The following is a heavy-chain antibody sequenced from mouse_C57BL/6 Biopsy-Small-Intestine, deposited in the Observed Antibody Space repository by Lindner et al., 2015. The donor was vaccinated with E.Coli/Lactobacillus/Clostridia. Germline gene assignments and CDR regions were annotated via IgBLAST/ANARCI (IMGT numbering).Heavy chain of an antibody. CDR2: INPSTGST. CDR3: ARREVYYFDY. Sequence: VQLQESGAELVKSGASVRISCKASGYSFTGNYLNWVKQSPEKSLEWIGEINPSTGSTTYNQKFRAKATLTMDKSSSTAYMQFKSLTSEDSAVYFCARREVYYFDYWGQGTTLTVSS. V-gene: IGHV1-42*01. J-gene: IGHJ2*01. CDR1: GYSFTGNY.